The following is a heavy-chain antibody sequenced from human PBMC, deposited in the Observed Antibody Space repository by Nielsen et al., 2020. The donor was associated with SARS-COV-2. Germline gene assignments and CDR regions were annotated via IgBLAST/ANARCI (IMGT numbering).Heavy chain of an antibody. J-gene: IGHJ1*01. V-gene: IGHV4-39*07. Sequence: WIRQPPGKGLEWIGSIYYSGSTYYNPSLKSRVTISVDTSKNQFSLKLSSVTAADTAVYHCARGEYYYDSSGYSLPRHWGQGTLVTVSS. CDR3: ARGEYYYDSSGYSLPRH. D-gene: IGHD3-22*01. CDR2: IYYSGST.